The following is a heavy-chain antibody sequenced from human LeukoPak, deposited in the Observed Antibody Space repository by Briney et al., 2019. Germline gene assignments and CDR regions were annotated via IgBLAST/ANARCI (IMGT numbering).Heavy chain of an antibody. J-gene: IGHJ4*02. CDR2: ISGSSSHV. V-gene: IGHV3-21*04. CDR1: GFSFSIYN. Sequence: GGSLRLSCEASGFSFSIYNMNWVRLAPGKGLEWVSSISGSSSHVWYADSVRGRFTISRDNSKNTLYLQMNSLRAEDTAVYYCARVKRDCSGGSCYSYDYWGQGTLVTVSS. CDR3: ARVKRDCSGGSCYSYDY. D-gene: IGHD2-15*01.